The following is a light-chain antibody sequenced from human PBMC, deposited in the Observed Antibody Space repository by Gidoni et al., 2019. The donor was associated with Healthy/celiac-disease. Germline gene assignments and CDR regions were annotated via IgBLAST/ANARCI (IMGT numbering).Light chain of an antibody. Sequence: DIVMTQSPATLSVSTGERATLSCRASQSVSSNLAWYQQKPGQAPRLLSYGASTRATGIPARFSGSGSGTEFTLTISSLQSEDFAVYYCQQYNNWPQTFGQXTKVEIK. J-gene: IGKJ1*01. CDR3: QQYNNWPQT. V-gene: IGKV3-15*01. CDR2: GAS. CDR1: QSVSSN.